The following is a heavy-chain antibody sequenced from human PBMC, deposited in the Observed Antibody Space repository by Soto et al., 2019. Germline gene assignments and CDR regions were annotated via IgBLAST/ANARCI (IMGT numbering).Heavy chain of an antibody. CDR1: GFTFNTHW. V-gene: IGHV3-74*01. Sequence: VQLVESGGGLILPGGSLSLSCAASGFTFNTHWMHWVRHAPGTGLVWVSRINSDGSITDYADSVKGRFSISRDNPRNTLYLQMNSLSPEDTAVYYCARAMTSVGAAAKGDFWGQGTLVTVSS. CDR2: INSDGSIT. D-gene: IGHD1-26*01. CDR3: ARAMTSVGAAAKGDF. J-gene: IGHJ4*02.